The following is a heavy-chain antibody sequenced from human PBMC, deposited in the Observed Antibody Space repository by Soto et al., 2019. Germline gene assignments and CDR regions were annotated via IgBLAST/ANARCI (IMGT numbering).Heavy chain of an antibody. V-gene: IGHV3-23*01. Sequence: PGGSLTLSCAASGFTFSNYAMTWVRQAPGKGLEWVSGVSGSGGSTNYADAVKGRFTISRDNSKNTLYLQMNSLRAEDTAVYYLAKDRWDTTMTYYFDSWGPGALVT. J-gene: IGHJ5*01. D-gene: IGHD5-18*01. CDR1: GFTFSNYA. CDR3: AKDRWDTTMTYYFDS. CDR2: VSGSGGST.